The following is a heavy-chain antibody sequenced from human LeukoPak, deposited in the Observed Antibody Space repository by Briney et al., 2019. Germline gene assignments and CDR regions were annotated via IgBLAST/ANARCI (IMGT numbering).Heavy chain of an antibody. D-gene: IGHD6-13*01. Sequence: GESLKISCQGSGYTFSTNWIGWVRQMPGQGLEWMGIIYPGDSDTRYSPSFQGHVVISADKSISTAYLQWSSLKASDTAMYYCARLVKSQQLAADWFDPWGQGTLVTVSS. CDR1: GYTFSTNW. V-gene: IGHV5-51*01. CDR2: IYPGDSDT. J-gene: IGHJ5*02. CDR3: ARLVKSQQLAADWFDP.